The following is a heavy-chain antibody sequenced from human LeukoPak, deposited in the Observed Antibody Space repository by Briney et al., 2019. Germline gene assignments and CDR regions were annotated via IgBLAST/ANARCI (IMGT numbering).Heavy chain of an antibody. CDR3: ARDRVWMATITDAFDI. CDR2: ISYDGSNK. J-gene: IGHJ3*02. Sequence: PGGSLRLSCAASGFTFSSYAMHWVRQAPGKGLEWVAVISYDGSNKYYADSVKGRFTISRDNAKYSLYLQMNSLRAEDTAVYYCARDRVWMATITDAFDIWGQGTMATVSS. CDR1: GFTFSSYA. V-gene: IGHV3-30-3*01. D-gene: IGHD5-24*01.